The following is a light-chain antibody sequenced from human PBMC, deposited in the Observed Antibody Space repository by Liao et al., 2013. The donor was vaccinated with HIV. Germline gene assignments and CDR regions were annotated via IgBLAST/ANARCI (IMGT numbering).Light chain of an antibody. CDR1: TLGDKY. CDR2: EDT. J-gene: IGLJ2*01. CDR3: QAWDTGTVL. Sequence: SYDLTQPPSLSVSPGQTASITCSGDTLGDKYACWYQQKPGLSPVLVIYEDTKRPSGIPERFSGSNSGNTATLTISGTQAMDEADYYCQAWDTGTVLFGGGTKLTV. V-gene: IGLV3-1*01.